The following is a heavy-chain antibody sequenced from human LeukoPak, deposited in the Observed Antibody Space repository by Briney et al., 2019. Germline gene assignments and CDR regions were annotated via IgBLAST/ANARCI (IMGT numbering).Heavy chain of an antibody. V-gene: IGHV3-11*01. CDR2: ISPDGDII. CDR3: ARDFVGSPGF. CDR1: GFTLRHYY. D-gene: IGHD1-26*01. Sequence: PGGSLRLSCEASGFTLRHYYMAWIRQAPGKGLEWVSYISPDGDIIYYGDSVKGRFTVSRDNVQNLLFLQMNNLRLDDAATYLCARDFVGSPGFWGQGTLVAVSS. J-gene: IGHJ4*02.